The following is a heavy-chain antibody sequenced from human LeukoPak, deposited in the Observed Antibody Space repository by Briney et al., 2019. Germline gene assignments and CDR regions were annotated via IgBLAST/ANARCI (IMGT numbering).Heavy chain of an antibody. CDR3: ARDSPPDYYDSSGYYGNWFDP. Sequence: SETLSLTCIVSGYSISSGYYWGWIRQPPGKGLEWIGSIYYSGSTYYNPSLKSRVTISVDTSKNQFSLKLSSVTAADTAVYYCARDSPPDYYDSSGYYGNWFDPWGQGTLVTVSS. J-gene: IGHJ5*02. D-gene: IGHD3-22*01. CDR1: GYSISSGYY. V-gene: IGHV4-38-2*02. CDR2: IYYSGST.